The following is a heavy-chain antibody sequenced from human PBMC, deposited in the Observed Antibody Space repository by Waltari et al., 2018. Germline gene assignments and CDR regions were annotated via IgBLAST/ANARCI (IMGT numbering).Heavy chain of an antibody. Sequence: VQLQQWGAGLLKPSETLSLTCAVYGGSFSGYYWSWIRQPPGKGLEWIGEINHSGSTNYNPSLKSRVTISVDTSKNQFSLKLSSVTAADTAVYYCARDDWGYDAFDIWGQGTMVTVSS. V-gene: IGHV4-34*01. CDR2: INHSGST. J-gene: IGHJ3*02. CDR3: ARDDWGYDAFDI. D-gene: IGHD7-27*01. CDR1: GGSFSGYY.